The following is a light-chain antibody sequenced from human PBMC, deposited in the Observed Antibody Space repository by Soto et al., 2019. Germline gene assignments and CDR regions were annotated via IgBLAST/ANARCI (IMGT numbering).Light chain of an antibody. V-gene: IGKV3D-15*03. CDR3: QQYQNWPLIT. J-gene: IGKJ5*01. Sequence: EIVMTQSPATLSVSPGERATLSCRASQSVSSNLAWYQQKPGQAPRLLIYGASSRATGIPDRFSGSGSGTEFTLTISIPQSEDFADYYCQQYQNWPLITFGQGTRLEIK. CDR1: QSVSSN. CDR2: GAS.